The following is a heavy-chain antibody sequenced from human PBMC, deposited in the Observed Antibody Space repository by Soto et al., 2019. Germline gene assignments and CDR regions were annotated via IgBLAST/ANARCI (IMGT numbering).Heavy chain of an antibody. CDR2: IYKSTTT. CDR1: GDSISTVDYF. J-gene: IGHJ5*01. CDR3: ARGRYCLTGRCFPNWFDS. V-gene: IGHV4-30-4*01. Sequence: SETLSLTCSVSGDSISTVDYFWAWIRQPPGQALEYIGYIYKSTTTYYNPSFGSRVAISLDTSKSQFSLNVTSVTAADTAVYFCARGRYCLTGRCFPNWFDSWGQGTLVTVSS. D-gene: IGHD2-15*01.